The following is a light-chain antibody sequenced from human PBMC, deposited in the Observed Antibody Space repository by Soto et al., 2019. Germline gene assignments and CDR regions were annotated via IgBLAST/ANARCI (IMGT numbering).Light chain of an antibody. CDR3: SSYTSTSTLVI. J-gene: IGLJ2*01. CDR2: DVS. V-gene: IGLV2-14*03. CDR1: SSDVGSYNY. Sequence: QSALTQPASVSGSPGQSITISCTGTSSDVGSYNYVAWYQHHPGKAPKVMIYDVSNRPSGVSNRFSGSKSGNTASLTISGLQAEDEADYYCSSYTSTSTLVIFGGGTKLTVL.